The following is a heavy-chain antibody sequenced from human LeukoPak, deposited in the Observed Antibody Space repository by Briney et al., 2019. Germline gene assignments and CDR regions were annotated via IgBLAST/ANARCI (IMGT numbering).Heavy chain of an antibody. D-gene: IGHD5-18*01. CDR3: ARGVTATYGMDV. CDR2: ISAYNGNT. Sequence: GASVKVSCKASGYTFTSYGISWVRQAPGQGLEWMGWISAYNGNTNYAQKFQGRVTMTRDTSISTAYMELSRLRSDDTAVYYCARGVTATYGMDVWGQGTTVTVSS. CDR1: GYTFTSYG. V-gene: IGHV1-18*01. J-gene: IGHJ6*02.